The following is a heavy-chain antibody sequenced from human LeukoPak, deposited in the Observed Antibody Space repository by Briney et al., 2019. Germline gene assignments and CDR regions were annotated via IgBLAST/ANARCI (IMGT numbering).Heavy chain of an antibody. CDR3: ATYRQVLLPFES. J-gene: IGHJ4*02. Sequence: GGSLRLSCAGSGFSFSSYAMNWLRQAPGKGLEWLSYISSSSGAIYYADSVKGRFTTSRDNVKNSVYLQMNSLRVEDTGVYYCATYRQVLLPFESWGQGTLVTVSS. CDR1: GFSFSSYA. V-gene: IGHV3-48*01. CDR2: ISSSSGAI. D-gene: IGHD5-18*01.